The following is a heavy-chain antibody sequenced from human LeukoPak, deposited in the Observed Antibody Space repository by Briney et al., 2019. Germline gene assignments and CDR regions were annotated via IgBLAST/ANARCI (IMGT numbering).Heavy chain of an antibody. J-gene: IGHJ4*02. Sequence: SVKVSCKASGGTFSSYAISWVRQAPGQGLEWMGGIIPIFGTANYAQKFQGRVTITADKSTSTAYMELSSLRSEDTAMYYCARLSIAVAGTEDYWGQGTLVTVSS. CDR2: IIPIFGTA. D-gene: IGHD6-19*01. V-gene: IGHV1-69*06. CDR1: GGTFSSYA. CDR3: ARLSIAVAGTEDY.